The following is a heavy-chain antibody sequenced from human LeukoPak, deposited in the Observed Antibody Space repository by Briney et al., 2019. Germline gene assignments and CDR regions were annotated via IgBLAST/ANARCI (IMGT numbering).Heavy chain of an antibody. CDR1: GYTFTSYD. V-gene: IGHV1-8*01. Sequence: ASVKVSCKASGYTFTSYDINWVRQATGQGLEWMGWMNPNSGNTGYAQKFQGRVTMTRNTSISTAYMELSSLRSEDTAVYYCARVDSSGYYGWFDPWGQGTLVTVSS. D-gene: IGHD3-22*01. CDR2: MNPNSGNT. J-gene: IGHJ5*02. CDR3: ARVDSSGYYGWFDP.